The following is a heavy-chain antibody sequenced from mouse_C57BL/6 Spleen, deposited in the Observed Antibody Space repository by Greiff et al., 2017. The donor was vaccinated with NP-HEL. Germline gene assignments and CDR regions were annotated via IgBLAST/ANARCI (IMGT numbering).Heavy chain of an antibody. CDR2: IYPGSGST. CDR3: ATEPLYYYAMDY. J-gene: IGHJ4*01. D-gene: IGHD6-5*01. Sequence: QVHVKQPGAELVKPGASVKMSCKASGYTFTSYWITWVKQRPGQGLEWIGDIYPGSGSTNYNEKFKSKATLTVDTSSSTAYMQLSSLTSEDSAVYYGATEPLYYYAMDYWGQGTSVTVSS. CDR1: GYTFTSYW. V-gene: IGHV1-55*01.